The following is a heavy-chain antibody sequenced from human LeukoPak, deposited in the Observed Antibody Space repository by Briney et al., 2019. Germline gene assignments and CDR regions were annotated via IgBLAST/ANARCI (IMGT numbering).Heavy chain of an antibody. CDR3: ASRRGYSYGYDY. Sequence: GGSLRLSCAASGFIVSSNYMSWVRQAPGKGLEWVSVIYSGGSTYYADSVKGRFTISRDNSKNTLDLQMNSLRAEDTAVYYCASRRGYSYGYDYWGQGTLVTVSS. V-gene: IGHV3-53*01. D-gene: IGHD5-18*01. J-gene: IGHJ4*02. CDR2: IYSGGST. CDR1: GFIVSSNY.